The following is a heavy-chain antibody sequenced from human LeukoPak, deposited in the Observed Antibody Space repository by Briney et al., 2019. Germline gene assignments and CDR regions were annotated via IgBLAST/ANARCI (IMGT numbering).Heavy chain of an antibody. D-gene: IGHD6-13*01. CDR3: ASTSLSSSWYLYFDY. CDR2: IKQDGSEK. J-gene: IGHJ4*02. V-gene: IGHV3-7*01. CDR1: GFTFSSYA. Sequence: GGSLRLSCAASGFTFSSYAMSWVRQAPGKGLEWVANIKQDGSEKNYVDSVKGRFTISRDNAKKSLYLQMISLRAEDTAVYYCASTSLSSSWYLYFDYWGQGTLVTVSS.